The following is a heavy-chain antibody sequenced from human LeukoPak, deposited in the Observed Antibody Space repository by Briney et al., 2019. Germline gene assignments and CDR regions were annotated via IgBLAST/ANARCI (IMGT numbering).Heavy chain of an antibody. J-gene: IGHJ4*02. Sequence: GGSLRLSCTASGFTFSDYYMNWIRQAPGKGLEWVSYISSSGRAIYYTDSVKGRFTISRDNAKNSLYLQMDSLRTEDTAVYYCARDNLPGIDKKWFVDYWGQGTLVTVSS. D-gene: IGHD3-10*01. CDR2: ISSSGRAI. CDR3: ARDNLPGIDKKWFVDY. V-gene: IGHV3-11*01. CDR1: GFTFSDYY.